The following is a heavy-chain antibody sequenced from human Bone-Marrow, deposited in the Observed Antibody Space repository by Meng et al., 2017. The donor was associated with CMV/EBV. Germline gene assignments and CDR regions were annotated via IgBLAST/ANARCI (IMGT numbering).Heavy chain of an antibody. Sequence: GGSLRLSCAASGFTFSSYGMHWVRQAPGKGLEWVAFIRYDGSNKYYADSVKGRFTISRDNSKNTLYLQMNSLRAEDTAVYYCAKPDELLSDYYYGMDVWGQGTTVTVYS. CDR2: IRYDGSNK. J-gene: IGHJ6*01. CDR3: AKPDELLSDYYYGMDV. D-gene: IGHD2-2*01. CDR1: GFTFSSYG. V-gene: IGHV3-30*02.